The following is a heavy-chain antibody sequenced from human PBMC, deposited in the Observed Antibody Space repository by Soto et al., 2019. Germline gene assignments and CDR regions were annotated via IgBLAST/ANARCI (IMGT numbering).Heavy chain of an antibody. CDR1: GFTFSDYA. CDR3: AKGGRQWLVPSDFNY. V-gene: IGHV3-30*18. Sequence: VQLVESGGGVVQPGRSLRLSCAASGFTFSDYAMHWVRQAPGKGLDWVAVVSHDGRNTHYADSVKVRFTISRDSSKNTVSLEMTSRRAEDTAVYYCAKGGRQWLVPSDFNYWGQGALVTVYS. D-gene: IGHD6-19*01. J-gene: IGHJ4*02. CDR2: VSHDGRNT.